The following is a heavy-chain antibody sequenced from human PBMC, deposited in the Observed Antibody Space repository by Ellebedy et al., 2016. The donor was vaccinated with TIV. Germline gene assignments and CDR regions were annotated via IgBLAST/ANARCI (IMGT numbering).Heavy chain of an antibody. Sequence: PGGSLRLSCAASGFTFSSYSMNWVRQAPGKGLEWLSYITSSSSSLYYADSVKGRFTISRDNAKNSLSLQMDSLRAEDTAVYYCARAKNYCKDVWGKGTTVTVSS. CDR3: ARAKNYCKDV. CDR1: GFTFSSYS. V-gene: IGHV3-48*04. CDR2: ITSSSSSL. J-gene: IGHJ6*03.